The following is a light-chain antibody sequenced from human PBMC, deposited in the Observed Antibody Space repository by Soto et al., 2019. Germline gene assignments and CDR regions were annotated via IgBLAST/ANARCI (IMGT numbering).Light chain of an antibody. CDR2: DAS. CDR1: QSITKS. Sequence: ESVLTQSPATLSLSPGDRATLSCRASQSITKSLAWYRHQPGQPPRLLIYDASKRATGIPARFIGSGSGTHFTLTISSLEPEDFGLYYCQQRSNWPSVTFGGGTKVEIK. CDR3: QQRSNWPSVT. V-gene: IGKV3-11*01. J-gene: IGKJ4*01.